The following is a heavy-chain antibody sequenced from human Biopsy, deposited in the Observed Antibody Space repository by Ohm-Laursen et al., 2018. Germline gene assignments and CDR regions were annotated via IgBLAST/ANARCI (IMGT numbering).Heavy chain of an antibody. CDR3: ARHDGNGSFALDS. CDR1: GGSISSGSNY. Sequence: SETLSLTCTVSGGSISSGSNYWAWIRQPPGKGLEWIGSVYHSGTTYYSPSLKSRVTISVDTSKNQLSLKVTSVTAADTAAYYCARHDGNGSFALDSWGQGTLVTVSS. J-gene: IGHJ4*02. CDR2: VYHSGTT. D-gene: IGHD6-19*01. V-gene: IGHV4-39*01.